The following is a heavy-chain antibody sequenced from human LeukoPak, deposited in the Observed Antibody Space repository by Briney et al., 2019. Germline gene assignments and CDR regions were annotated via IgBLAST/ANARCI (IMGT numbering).Heavy chain of an antibody. V-gene: IGHV4-34*01. D-gene: IGHD6-6*01. CDR2: IKHSGNT. CDR1: GGSLSGHY. J-gene: IGHJ4*02. Sequence: SETLSLTCGVYGGSLSGHYWSWIRQPLGKGLEWIGEIKHSGNTNYNPSLKSRVTMSVDTSKNQFSLKLSSVTAADTAVYYCAREYSTSSTSFDYWGQGTLVTVSS. CDR3: AREYSTSSTSFDY.